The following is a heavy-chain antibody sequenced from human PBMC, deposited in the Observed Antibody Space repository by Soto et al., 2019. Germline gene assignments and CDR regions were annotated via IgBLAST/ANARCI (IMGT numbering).Heavy chain of an antibody. CDR2: ISSSGNT. D-gene: IGHD3-22*01. CDR3: ARAPMVLTRSYFDY. Sequence: SETLSLTCTVSDGSISNFYWSWIRQPPGKGLEWIGYISSSGNTNYNPSLKSRVSISVDTSKNQFSLNLTSVTAADTAVYYCARAPMVLTRSYFDYWGQGTLVTVSS. CDR1: DGSISNFY. J-gene: IGHJ4*02. V-gene: IGHV4-59*01.